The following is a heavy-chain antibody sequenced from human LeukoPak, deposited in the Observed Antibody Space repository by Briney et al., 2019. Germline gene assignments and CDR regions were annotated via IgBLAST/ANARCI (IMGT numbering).Heavy chain of an antibody. CDR3: ARGYYSSSRIDY. CDR2: MNSDGSTT. V-gene: IGHV3-74*01. D-gene: IGHD6-13*01. J-gene: IGHJ4*02. Sequence: GGSLRLSCAASGFTFSRDWMHWVRQAPGKGLVWVSRMNSDGSTTNYADSVKGRFTISRDNAENTLYMRMNSLRPEDTAVYYCARGYYSSSRIDYWGQGTLVTVSS. CDR1: GFTFSRDW.